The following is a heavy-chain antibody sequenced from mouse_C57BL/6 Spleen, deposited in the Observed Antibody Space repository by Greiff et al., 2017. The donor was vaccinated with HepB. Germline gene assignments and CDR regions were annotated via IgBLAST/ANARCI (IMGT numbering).Heavy chain of an antibody. CDR2: IYPGSGST. D-gene: IGHD2-4*01. Sequence: QVQLKQPGAELVKPGASVKMSCKASGYTFTSYWITWVTQRPGQGLEWIGDIYPGSGSTNYNEKFKSKATLTVDTSSSTAYMQLSSLTSEDSAVYYCARSEIYYDYDWGQGTLVTVSA. V-gene: IGHV1-55*01. CDR3: ARSEIYYDYD. CDR1: GYTFTSYW. J-gene: IGHJ3*01.